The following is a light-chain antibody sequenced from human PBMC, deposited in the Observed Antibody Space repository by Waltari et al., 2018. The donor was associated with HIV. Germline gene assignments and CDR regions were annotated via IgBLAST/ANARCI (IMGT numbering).Light chain of an antibody. Sequence: NFMLTQPHSVSESPGKTVTISCTRSRGSIASNYVPWYQQRPGSAPTTLTYEDNQRPSGVPDRFSGSIDSSSNSASLTISGLKTEDEGDYYCQSYDSRNHVVFGGGTKLTVL. J-gene: IGLJ2*01. CDR2: EDN. CDR3: QSYDSRNHVV. CDR1: RGSIASNY. V-gene: IGLV6-57*03.